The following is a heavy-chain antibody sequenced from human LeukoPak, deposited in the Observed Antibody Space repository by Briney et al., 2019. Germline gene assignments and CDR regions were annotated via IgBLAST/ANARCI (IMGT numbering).Heavy chain of an antibody. CDR3: ARQSDSSGWYNWFDP. J-gene: IGHJ5*02. CDR1: GGSISSYY. Sequence: SETLSLTCTVSGGSISSYYWSWIRQPPGKGLEWIGYIYYSGSTNYNPSLKSRVAISVDTSKNQFSLKLSSVTAADTAAYYCARQSDSSGWYNWFDPWGQGTLVTVSS. CDR2: IYYSGST. D-gene: IGHD6-19*01. V-gene: IGHV4-59*08.